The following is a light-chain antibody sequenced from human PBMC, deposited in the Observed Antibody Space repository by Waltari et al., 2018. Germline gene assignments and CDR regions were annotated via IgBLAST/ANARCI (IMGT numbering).Light chain of an antibody. CDR3: QQYNNWPPLT. J-gene: IGKJ4*01. Sequence: EIVMTQSPATLSVSPGERATLSCTARRSVSSNLAWYQQKPGQAPRLLIYGASTRATGIPARFSGSGSGTEFTLTISSLQSEDFAVYYCQQYNNWPPLTFGGGTKVEIK. V-gene: IGKV3-15*01. CDR1: RSVSSN. CDR2: GAS.